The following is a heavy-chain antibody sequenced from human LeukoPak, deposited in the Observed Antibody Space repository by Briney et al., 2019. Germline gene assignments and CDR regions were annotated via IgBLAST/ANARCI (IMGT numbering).Heavy chain of an antibody. CDR1: GFTFSSYL. D-gene: IGHD6-13*01. J-gene: IGHJ5*02. CDR2: IKQDGSEK. V-gene: IGHV3-7*01. CDR3: ARESPQSPGIAAAAWFDP. Sequence: GGSLRLSCAASGFTFSSYLMSWVRQAPGKGLEWVANIKQDGSEKYYVDSVKGRFTISRDNAKNSLYLQMNSLRAEDTAVYYCARESPQSPGIAAAAWFDPWGQGTLVTVSS.